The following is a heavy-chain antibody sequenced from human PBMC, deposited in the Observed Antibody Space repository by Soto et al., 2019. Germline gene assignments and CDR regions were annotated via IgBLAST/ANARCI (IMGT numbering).Heavy chain of an antibody. J-gene: IGHJ4*02. Sequence: SETLSLTCAVYGGSFSGYYWSWIRQPPGKGLEWIGEINHSGSTNYNPSLKSRVTISVDTSKNQFSLKLSSVTAADTAVYYCARGITGTTYYFDYWGQGTLVTVSS. CDR3: ARGITGTTYYFDY. CDR2: INHSGST. V-gene: IGHV4-34*01. CDR1: GGSFSGYY. D-gene: IGHD1-7*01.